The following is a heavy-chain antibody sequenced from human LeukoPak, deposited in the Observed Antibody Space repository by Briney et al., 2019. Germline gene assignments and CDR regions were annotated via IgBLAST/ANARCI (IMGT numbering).Heavy chain of an antibody. D-gene: IGHD3-10*01. V-gene: IGHV1-2*02. CDR1: GYTFTGYY. Sequence: ASVKVSCKASGYTFTGYYMHWVRQAPGQGLEWMGWINPNSGGTNYAQKFQGRVTMTRDTSISTAYMELSRLRSDDTAVYYCARGFRGDYASGSYRLDYWGQGTLVTVSS. J-gene: IGHJ4*02. CDR2: INPNSGGT. CDR3: ARGFRGDYASGSYRLDY.